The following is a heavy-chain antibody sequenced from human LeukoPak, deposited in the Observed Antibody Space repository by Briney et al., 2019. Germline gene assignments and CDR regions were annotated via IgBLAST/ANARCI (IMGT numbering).Heavy chain of an antibody. V-gene: IGHV4-34*01. CDR2: INHSGNA. CDR1: GGSFSGYY. Sequence: SETLSLTCAVSGGSFSGYYWTWIRQPPGKGLEWIGEINHSGNANYNPSLKSRVTISLDMSENHFSLKLTSVTAADTAVYYCARDIRGSSGWTYYYYGMDVWGQGTTVTVSS. J-gene: IGHJ6*02. CDR3: ARDIRGSSGWTYYYYGMDV. D-gene: IGHD6-19*01.